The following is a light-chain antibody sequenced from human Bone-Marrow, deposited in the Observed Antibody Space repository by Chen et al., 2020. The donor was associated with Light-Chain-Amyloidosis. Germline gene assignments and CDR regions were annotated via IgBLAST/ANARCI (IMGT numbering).Light chain of an antibody. Sequence: DIVMTQSPLSLPVTPGEPASISCRSSQSLLHSNGYNYLDWYLQKPRQSPQLLIYLGSNRASGVPDRFRGSGSGTDFTLKISRVEAEDVGVYYCMQALQTPYTFGQGTKLEIK. J-gene: IGKJ2*01. CDR2: LGS. CDR3: MQALQTPYT. CDR1: QSLLHSNGYNY. V-gene: IGKV2-28*01.